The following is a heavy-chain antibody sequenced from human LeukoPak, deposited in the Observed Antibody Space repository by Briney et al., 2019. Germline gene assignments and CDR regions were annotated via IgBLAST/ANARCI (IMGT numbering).Heavy chain of an antibody. J-gene: IGHJ4*02. V-gene: IGHV4-34*01. Sequence: SKTLSLTCAVSGVSFNDYYWSWIRKTPGKGLEWIGEINHSGYTNDSPSLKSRVTISIDTSRKQFSLNLRSVTVADTGIYYCTRMTTGHDYWGQGTLVTVSS. CDR1: GVSFNDYY. CDR2: INHSGYT. CDR3: TRMTTGHDY. D-gene: IGHD4-17*01.